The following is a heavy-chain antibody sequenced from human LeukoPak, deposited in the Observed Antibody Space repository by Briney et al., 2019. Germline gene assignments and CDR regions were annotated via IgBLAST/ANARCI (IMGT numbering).Heavy chain of an antibody. CDR3: ARAGIAAATPVLH. CDR2: ISYDGSNK. Sequence: GGSLRLSCAASGFTFSSYAMHWVRQAPGKGLDLVAVISYDGSNKYYADSVKGRFTISRDNSKNTLYLQMNSLRAEDTAVYYCARAGIAAATPVLHWGQGTLVTVSS. D-gene: IGHD6-13*01. V-gene: IGHV3-30-3*01. J-gene: IGHJ1*01. CDR1: GFTFSSYA.